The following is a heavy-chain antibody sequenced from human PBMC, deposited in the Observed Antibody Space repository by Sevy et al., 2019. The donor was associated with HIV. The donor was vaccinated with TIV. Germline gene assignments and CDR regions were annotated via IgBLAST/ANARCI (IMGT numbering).Heavy chain of an antibody. CDR3: ARGPKPLRSDYGDYRGVGYYFDS. Sequence: TLSLTCAVYGESFSNYYWSWIRLSPGKGLESIGEIDHSGRSDYNPSLKSRVTMSVDTSKNQFSLKLTSVTAADTAVYYCARGPKPLRSDYGDYRGVGYYFDSWGQGTLVTVSS. D-gene: IGHD4-17*01. CDR2: IDHSGRS. J-gene: IGHJ4*02. V-gene: IGHV4-34*01. CDR1: GESFSNYY.